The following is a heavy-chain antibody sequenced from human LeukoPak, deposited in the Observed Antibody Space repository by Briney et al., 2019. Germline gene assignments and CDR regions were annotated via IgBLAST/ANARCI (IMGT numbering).Heavy chain of an antibody. J-gene: IGHJ4*02. CDR1: GFTLSSAW. CDR2: IKFDGETT. D-gene: IGHD3-3*01. CDR3: TTDLSSLGVGELDY. Sequence: GGSLRLSCAASGFTLSSAWMSWVRQAPGKGLEWVGRIKFDGETTDYAAPVKGRFTVSRDDSRNILSLQMDSLETEDTAVYYCTTDLSSLGVGELDYWGQGTLVTVSS. V-gene: IGHV3-15*01.